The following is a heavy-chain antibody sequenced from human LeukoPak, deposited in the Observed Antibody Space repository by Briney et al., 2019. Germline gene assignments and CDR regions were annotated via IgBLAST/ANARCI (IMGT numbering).Heavy chain of an antibody. V-gene: IGHV1-2*02. CDR2: INPNSGGT. Sequence: ASVKVSCKASGYRFRDYYMHWVRQAPGQGLEWMGWINPNSGGTMYAQKFQGRVAMTRDTSINTAYMELSRLTSDDTAVYYCARDGDDNGDYVLGWFDPWGQGTLVTVSS. J-gene: IGHJ5*02. CDR1: GYRFRDYY. CDR3: ARDGDDNGDYVLGWFDP. D-gene: IGHD4-17*01.